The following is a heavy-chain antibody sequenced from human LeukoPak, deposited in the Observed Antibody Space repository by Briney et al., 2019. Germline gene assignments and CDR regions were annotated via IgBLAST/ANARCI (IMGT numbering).Heavy chain of an antibody. D-gene: IGHD5-18*01. CDR3: AREWIQLPRFDY. V-gene: IGHV4-34*01. CDR2: INHSGST. CDR1: GGSFSGYY. J-gene: IGHJ4*02. Sequence: SETLSLTCAVYGGSFSGYYWSWLRQPPGKGLEWIGEINHSGSTNYNPSLKSRVTISVDTSKNQFSLKLSSVTAADTAVYYCAREWIQLPRFDYWGQGTLVTVSS.